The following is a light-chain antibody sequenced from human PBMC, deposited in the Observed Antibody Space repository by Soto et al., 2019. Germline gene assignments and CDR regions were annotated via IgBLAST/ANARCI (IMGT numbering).Light chain of an antibody. CDR2: AAS. J-gene: IGKJ1*01. CDR1: QSSSSY. V-gene: IGKV1-39*01. Sequence: DIQMTQSPSSLSASVGGRVTITCGASQSSSSYLNWYQQKPGKAPKLLIYAASSLQSGVPSRFSGSGSGTDLTLTISSLQPEDFATYYCQQSYSTPRTFGQGTKGDI. CDR3: QQSYSTPRT.